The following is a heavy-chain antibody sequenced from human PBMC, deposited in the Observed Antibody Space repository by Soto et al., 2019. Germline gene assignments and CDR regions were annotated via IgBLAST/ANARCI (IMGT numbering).Heavy chain of an antibody. D-gene: IGHD6-13*01. CDR3: ARFLSSIAAAENNWFDP. Sequence: QVQLVQSGAEVKKPGASVKVSCKASGYTFTSYDINWVRQATGQGLEWMGCMNPNSGNTGYAQKVQGRVTMTRNTSISTAYMELSSLRSEDTAVYYCARFLSSIAAAENNWFDPWGQGTLVTVSS. J-gene: IGHJ5*02. CDR2: MNPNSGNT. CDR1: GYTFTSYD. V-gene: IGHV1-8*01.